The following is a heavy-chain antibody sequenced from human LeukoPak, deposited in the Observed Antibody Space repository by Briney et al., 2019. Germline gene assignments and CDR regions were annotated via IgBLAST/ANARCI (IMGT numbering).Heavy chain of an antibody. CDR3: ATPDSSGYYFQFDY. Sequence: PGRSLRLSCAASGFTFSSYGMHWVSQAPGKGLEWVAVIWYDGSNKYYADSVKGRFTISRDNSKNTLYLQMNSLRAEDTAVYYCATPDSSGYYFQFDYWGQGTLVTVSS. J-gene: IGHJ4*02. CDR2: IWYDGSNK. V-gene: IGHV3-33*01. D-gene: IGHD3-22*01. CDR1: GFTFSSYG.